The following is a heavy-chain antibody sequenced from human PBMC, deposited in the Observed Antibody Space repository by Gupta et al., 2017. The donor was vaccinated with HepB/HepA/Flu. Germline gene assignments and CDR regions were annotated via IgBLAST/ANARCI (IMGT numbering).Heavy chain of an antibody. V-gene: IGHV3-7*01. CDR2: IKTDGGEK. CDR3: EREHSYYGRSNSCYGTDY. D-gene: IGHD2-2*01. J-gene: IGHJ4*02. Sequence: EVQLVESGGGVVQPGGSLRLSCAASGFTFCSYWMSWVRQAPGKGLEGVAIIKTDGGEKYYVESGKGRNTISRNNTRNTLNTQMINLRAEETAVYDCEREHSYYGRSNSCYGTDYWGQGTLVTVSS. CDR1: GFTFCSYW.